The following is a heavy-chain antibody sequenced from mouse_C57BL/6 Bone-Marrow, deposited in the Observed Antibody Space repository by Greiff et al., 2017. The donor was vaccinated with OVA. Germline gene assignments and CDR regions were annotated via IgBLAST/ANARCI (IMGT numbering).Heavy chain of an antibody. J-gene: IGHJ4*01. Sequence: QVQLQQPGAELVRPGTSVKLSCKASGYTFTSYWMDWVKQRPGQGLEWIGNIYPSDSETHYNQKFKDKATLTVDKSSSTAYMQLSSLKSEDSAVYYCSRAAVVAPYAIDFWGQGTSVTVSS. CDR1: GYTFTSYW. CDR3: SRAAVVAPYAIDF. V-gene: IGHV1-61*01. D-gene: IGHD1-1*01. CDR2: IYPSDSET.